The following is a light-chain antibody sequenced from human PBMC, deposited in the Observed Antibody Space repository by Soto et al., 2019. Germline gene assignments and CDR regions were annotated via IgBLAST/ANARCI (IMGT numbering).Light chain of an antibody. Sequence: DIVMTQSPDSLAVSLGERATINCKSSQSVLYSSNNKNFLTWYQQKPGQPPKLLIYWASTREYGVPDRFSGSGSGTDFTLTISSLQAEDVAVYYCQQYYSTPTFDQGTKVEIK. CDR3: QQYYSTPT. CDR2: WAS. CDR1: QSVLYSSNNKNF. J-gene: IGKJ1*01. V-gene: IGKV4-1*01.